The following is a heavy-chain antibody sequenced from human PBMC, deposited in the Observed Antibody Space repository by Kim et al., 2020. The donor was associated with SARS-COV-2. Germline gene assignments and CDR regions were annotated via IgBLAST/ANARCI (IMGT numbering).Heavy chain of an antibody. CDR2: INHSGST. V-gene: IGHV4-34*01. D-gene: IGHD3-22*01. CDR3: ATLYDSGTYYSGVDS. CDR1: GGSFSGYY. Sequence: SETLSLTCAVYGGSFSGYYWSWVRQPPGKGLEWIGEINHSGSTNYNPSLKSRATISVDTSKNQFSLKLSSVTAADTAFYYCATLYDSGTYYSGVDSWGRGTLVTVSS. J-gene: IGHJ4*02.